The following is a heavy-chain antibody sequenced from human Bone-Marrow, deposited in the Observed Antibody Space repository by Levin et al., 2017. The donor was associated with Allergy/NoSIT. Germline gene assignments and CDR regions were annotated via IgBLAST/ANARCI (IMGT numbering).Heavy chain of an antibody. CDR1: GYTFIDYY. Sequence: PGESLKISCKASGYTFIDYYIHWVRQAPGQGLEWMGWINPKSGGRNSAQKFQGRVTLTRDTSISTAYMELNKMTSDDTAVYYCARALGSDVDYWGQGTLVTVSS. D-gene: IGHD2-21*02. V-gene: IGHV1-2*02. CDR2: INPKSGGR. J-gene: IGHJ4*02. CDR3: ARALGSDVDY.